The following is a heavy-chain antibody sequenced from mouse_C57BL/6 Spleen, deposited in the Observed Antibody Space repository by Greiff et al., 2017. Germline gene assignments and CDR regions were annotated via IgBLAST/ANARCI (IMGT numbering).Heavy chain of an antibody. CDR2: IYPGDGDT. Sequence: VQLQQSGAELVKPGASVKISCKASGYAFSSYWMNWVKQRPGKGLEWIGQIYPGDGDTNYNGKFKGKATLTADKSSSTAYMQLSSLTSEDSAVYFCARRGVRYSSYVDYWGQGTTLTVSS. V-gene: IGHV1-80*01. D-gene: IGHD2-12*01. CDR3: ARRGVRYSSYVDY. CDR1: GYAFSSYW. J-gene: IGHJ2*01.